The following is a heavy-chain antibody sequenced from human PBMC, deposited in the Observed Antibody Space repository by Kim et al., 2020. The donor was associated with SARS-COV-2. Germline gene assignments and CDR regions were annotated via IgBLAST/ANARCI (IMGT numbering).Heavy chain of an antibody. CDR3: VKISGNTDFDY. CDR2: ITSGGGT. Sequence: GGSLRLSCSASGFTFSNYAMHWVRQAPGKGLEYVSVITSGGGTYYADSVKGRFTISRDNSKNTLFLQMSSLRAEDTAVYYCVKISGNTDFDYWGQGILVTVSS. J-gene: IGHJ4*02. D-gene: IGHD5-18*01. V-gene: IGHV3-64D*06. CDR1: GFTFSNYA.